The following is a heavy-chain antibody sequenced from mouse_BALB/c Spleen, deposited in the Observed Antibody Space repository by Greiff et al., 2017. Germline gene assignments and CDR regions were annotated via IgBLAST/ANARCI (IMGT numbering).Heavy chain of an antibody. J-gene: IGHJ3*01. CDR1: GYAFTNYL. V-gene: IGHV1-54*02. D-gene: IGHD2-3*01. Sequence: QVQLKESGAELVRPGTSVKVSCKASGYAFTNYLIEWVKQRPGHGLEWIGEILPGSGSTNYNEKFKGKATFTADTSSNTAYMQLSSLTSEDSAVYYCARLNIYDGYSLAYWGQGTLVTVSA. CDR3: ARLNIYDGYSLAY. CDR2: ILPGSGST.